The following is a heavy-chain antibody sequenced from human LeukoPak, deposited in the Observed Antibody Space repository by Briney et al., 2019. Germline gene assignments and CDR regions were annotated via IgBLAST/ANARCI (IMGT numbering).Heavy chain of an antibody. J-gene: IGHJ4*02. CDR1: GFTFSSYG. Sequence: PGGSLRLSCAASGFTFSSYGMHWVRQAPGKGLEWVAVISYDGSNKYYADSVKGRFTISRDNSKNTLYLQMNSLRAEDTAVYYCAKDLSREWGQGTLVTVSS. CDR2: ISYDGSNK. CDR3: AKDLSRE. V-gene: IGHV3-30*18.